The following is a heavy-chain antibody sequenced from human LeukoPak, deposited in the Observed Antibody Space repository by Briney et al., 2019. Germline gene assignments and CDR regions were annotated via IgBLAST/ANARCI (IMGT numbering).Heavy chain of an antibody. CDR3: ARGLVDTDFDY. J-gene: IGHJ4*02. CDR1: GYSFTGYH. D-gene: IGHD5-18*01. CDR2: IIPILGIA. V-gene: IGHV1-69*04. Sequence: SVKVSCKASGYSFTGYHMHWVRQAPGQGLEWMGRIIPILGIANYAQKFQGRVTITADKSTSTAYMELSSLRSEDTAVYYCARGLVDTDFDYWGQGTLVTVSS.